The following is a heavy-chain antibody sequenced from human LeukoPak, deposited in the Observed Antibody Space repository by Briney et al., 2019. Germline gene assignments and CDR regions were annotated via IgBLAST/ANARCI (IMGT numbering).Heavy chain of an antibody. CDR1: GGSISRSNY. Sequence: SETLSLTCAVSGGSISRSNYWSWIRQPPGKGLEWIGEINHSGSTNYNPSLKSRVTISVDTSKNQFSLKLSSVTAADTAVYYCARVFHRGSWFDPWGQGTLVTVSS. V-gene: IGHV4-4*02. CDR3: ARVFHRGSWFDP. J-gene: IGHJ5*02. D-gene: IGHD3-3*01. CDR2: INHSGST.